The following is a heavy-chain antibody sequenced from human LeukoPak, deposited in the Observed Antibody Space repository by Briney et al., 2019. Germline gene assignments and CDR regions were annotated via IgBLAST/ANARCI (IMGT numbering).Heavy chain of an antibody. V-gene: IGHV4-59*02. J-gene: IGHJ4*02. CDR3: ARESEGTHHGSTAAFHY. D-gene: IGHD1-7*01. Sequence: PSETLSLTCSVSGDSVSSTYWSWVRQPPGKGLEWIAYGHHSERSNYNPSLKSRVTISVDTSKNQFSLKLSSVTAADTAVYYCARESEGTHHGSTAAFHYWGQGTLVTVSS. CDR1: GDSVSSTY. CDR2: GHHSERS.